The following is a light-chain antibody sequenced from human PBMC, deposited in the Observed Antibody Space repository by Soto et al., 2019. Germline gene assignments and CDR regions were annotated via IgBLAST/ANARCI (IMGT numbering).Light chain of an antibody. J-gene: IGLJ1*01. V-gene: IGLV2-14*03. CDR3: SSYTTRSTRV. CDR1: SSDVGAYDF. Sequence: QSVLAQPASVSGSPGQSITISCTGTSSDVGAYDFVSWYQQHPDKAPKLMIYDVSNRPSGVSYRFSGSKSVNTAPLIISVLQAEDEADYYCSSYTTRSTRVFGTGTKLTVL. CDR2: DVS.